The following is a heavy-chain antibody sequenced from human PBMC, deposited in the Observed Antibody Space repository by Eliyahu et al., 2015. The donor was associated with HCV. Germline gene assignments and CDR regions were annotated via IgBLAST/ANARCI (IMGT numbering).Heavy chain of an antibody. Sequence: QVQLQQWGAGLLKPSETLSLTCAVYGGSFSGYYWSWIRQPPGKGLEWIGEINHSGSTNYNPSLKSRVTISVDTSKNQFSLKLSSVTAADTAVYYCARGSRVTGGMDVWGQGTTVTVSS. V-gene: IGHV4-34*01. CDR2: INHSGST. J-gene: IGHJ6*02. D-gene: IGHD2-21*02. CDR3: ARGSRVTGGMDV. CDR1: GGSFSGYY.